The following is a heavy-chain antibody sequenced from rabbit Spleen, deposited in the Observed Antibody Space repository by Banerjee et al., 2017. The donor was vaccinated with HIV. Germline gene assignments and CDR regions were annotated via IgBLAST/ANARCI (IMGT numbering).Heavy chain of an antibody. CDR1: GFSFSSSYY. J-gene: IGHJ6*01. Sequence: QEQLEESGGDLVKPEGSLTLTCTGSGFSFSSSYYMYWVRQAPGKGLEWIECVDVGSSGFTYFASWAKGRFTISKTSSTTVTLQMTSLTAADTATYFCARDAASSFSSYGMDLWGPGTLVTVS. CDR2: VDVGSSGFT. D-gene: IGHD8-1*01. CDR3: ARDAASSFSSYGMDL. V-gene: IGHV1S45*01.